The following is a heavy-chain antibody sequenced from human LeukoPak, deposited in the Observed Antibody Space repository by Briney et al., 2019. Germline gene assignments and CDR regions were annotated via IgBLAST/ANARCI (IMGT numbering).Heavy chain of an antibody. V-gene: IGHV4-59*01. D-gene: IGHD1-26*01. CDR1: GGSISSYY. J-gene: IGHJ4*02. Sequence: SETLSLTCTVSGGSISSYYWSWIRQSPQKGLEWIAYIHSSGKTNYNPSLKSRVTISVDTSKNQFSLKVTSMTAADTGVYYCTRSFPGIVGAADFWGQGTLVTVSS. CDR3: TRSFPGIVGAADF. CDR2: IHSSGKT.